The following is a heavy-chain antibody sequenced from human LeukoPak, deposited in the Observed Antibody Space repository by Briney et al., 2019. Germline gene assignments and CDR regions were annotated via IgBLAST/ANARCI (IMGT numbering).Heavy chain of an antibody. CDR2: IHHSGRS. V-gene: IGHV4-31*03. D-gene: IGHD3-10*01. J-gene: IGHJ4*02. Sequence: PSETLSLTCTVSADSLSSGVHYWAWIRQFPGKGLESIGFIHHSGRSRHNPSLKDRVAISVDTSGKQFALKLSSVTAADTAMYYCARGGNRFGGFYFDYWGQGIQVIVSS. CDR1: ADSLSSGVHY. CDR3: ARGGNRFGGFYFDY.